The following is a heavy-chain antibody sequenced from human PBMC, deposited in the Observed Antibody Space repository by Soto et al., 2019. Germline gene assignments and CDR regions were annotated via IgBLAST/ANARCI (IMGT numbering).Heavy chain of an antibody. CDR1: GYSFTSYW. J-gene: IGHJ5*02. V-gene: IGHV5-51*01. Sequence: GESLKISCKGSGYSFTSYWIGWVRQMPGKGLEWMGIIYPGDSDTRYSPSFQGQVTISADKSISTAYLQWSSLKAADTAMYYCARQHPALFGDNGFDAWGQGTLVTVSS. D-gene: IGHD3-16*01. CDR3: ARQHPALFGDNGFDA. CDR2: IYPGDSDT.